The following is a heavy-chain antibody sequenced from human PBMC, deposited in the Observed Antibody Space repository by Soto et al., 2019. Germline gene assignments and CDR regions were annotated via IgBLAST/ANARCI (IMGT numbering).Heavy chain of an antibody. CDR2: IYSKAGTI. Sequence: QVQLVQSGAEVQKPGASVKVSCKTSGYTFNDFGITWVRQAPGLGLEWLGWIYSKAGTINFAPKFQGRVIMTTDTSTSTAYMEFKSLTFDDSAVYFCASDIGFDIDYWGQGTLVTVS. CDR3: ASDIGFDIDY. V-gene: IGHV1-18*01. J-gene: IGHJ4*02. D-gene: IGHD5-12*01. CDR1: GYTFNDFG.